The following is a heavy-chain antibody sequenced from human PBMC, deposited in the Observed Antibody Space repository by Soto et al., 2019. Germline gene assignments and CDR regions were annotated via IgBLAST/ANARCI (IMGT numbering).Heavy chain of an antibody. CDR1: GFIFSNFA. CDR2: IRQSGDRS. V-gene: IGHV3-15*06. Sequence: GGSLRLSCAASGFIFSNFAMYWVRRAPGKGLEWVSSIRQSGDRSSYAAPVKDRFIISKDDSRNTVHLQMNSLKTEDTAVYFCTADVPTFIPQVDSWGQGTLVTVSS. J-gene: IGHJ4*02. CDR3: TADVPTFIPQVDS. D-gene: IGHD3-16*02.